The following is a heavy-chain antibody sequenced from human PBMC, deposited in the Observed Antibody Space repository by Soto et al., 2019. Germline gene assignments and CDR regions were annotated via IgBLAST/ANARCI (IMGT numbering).Heavy chain of an antibody. CDR1: GGTFSSYA. Sequence: QVPLVQSGAEVKKPGSSVTVSCKASGGTFSSYAIHWVRQAPGQGLEWMGGIIPMYGPAKYAQRFQGIVTITPDESTTTLYMDLTCLTSHDPAVYYCPRATSMVRGVIDNWFDPWGHGTLVTVSS. V-gene: IGHV1-69*01. CDR2: IIPMYGPA. D-gene: IGHD3-10*01. CDR3: PRATSMVRGVIDNWFDP. J-gene: IGHJ5*02.